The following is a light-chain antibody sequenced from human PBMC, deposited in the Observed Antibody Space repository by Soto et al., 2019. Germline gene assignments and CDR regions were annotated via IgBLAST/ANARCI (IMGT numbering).Light chain of an antibody. Sequence: QSALTQPASVSGSPGQSITISCTGTSSGVGLYDYVSWYQQHPGKAPRLMIYAVSNRPSGVSNRFSASKSGNTASLFISGLQAEDEADYYCSSYTSDSSYVFGPGTKVTVL. CDR3: SSYTSDSSYV. CDR2: AVS. J-gene: IGLJ1*01. V-gene: IGLV2-14*01. CDR1: SSGVGLYDY.